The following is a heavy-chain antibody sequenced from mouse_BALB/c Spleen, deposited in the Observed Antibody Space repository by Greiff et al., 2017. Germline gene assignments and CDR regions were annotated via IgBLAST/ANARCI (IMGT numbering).Heavy chain of an antibody. CDR2: IYPGNVNT. V-gene: IGHV1S56*01. J-gene: IGHJ4*01. CDR1: GYTFTSYY. Sequence: QVQLQQSGPELVKPGASVRISCKASGYTFTSYYIHWVKQRPGQGLEWIGWIYPGNVNTKYNEKFKGKATLTADKSSSTAYMQLSSLTSEDSAVYFCAREGAGYYAMDYWGQGTSVTVSS. CDR3: AREGAGYYAMDY.